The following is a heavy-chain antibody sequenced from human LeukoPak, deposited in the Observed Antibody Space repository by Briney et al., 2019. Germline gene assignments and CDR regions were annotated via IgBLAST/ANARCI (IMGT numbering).Heavy chain of an antibody. V-gene: IGHV4-59*08. CDR3: ARLASGSYGPLTPFDY. Sequence: SETLSLTCTVSGGSISSDYWSWIRQPPGKGLEWMWDIYYSGSTNYNPSLKSRGTISVDTSKNQFSLRLSSVTAADTAVYYSARLASGSYGPLTPFDYWGQGTLVTVSS. CDR1: GGSISSDY. CDR2: IYYSGST. D-gene: IGHD1-26*01. J-gene: IGHJ4*02.